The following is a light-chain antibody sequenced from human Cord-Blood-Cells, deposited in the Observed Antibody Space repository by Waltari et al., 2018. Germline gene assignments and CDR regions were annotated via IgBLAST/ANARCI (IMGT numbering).Light chain of an antibody. CDR3: QQYYSTPYT. V-gene: IGKV4-1*01. CDR2: WAS. J-gene: IGKJ2*01. Sequence: DIVMNQSPDYLAVSLGERDNINCKYSQSVLYSSNNKNYLAWYQQKPGQPPKLLIYWASTRESGVPDRFSGSGSGTDFTLTISSLQAEDVAVYYCQQYYSTPYTFGQGTKLEIK. CDR1: QSVLYSSNNKNY.